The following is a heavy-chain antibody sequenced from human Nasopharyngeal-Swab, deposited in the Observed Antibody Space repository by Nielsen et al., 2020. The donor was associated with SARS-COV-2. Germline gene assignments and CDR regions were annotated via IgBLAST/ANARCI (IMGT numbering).Heavy chain of an antibody. J-gene: IGHJ4*02. CDR1: GGPISSYY. V-gene: IGHV4-59*01. CDR3: ARILTIFGVVASYYFDY. Sequence: FTAPGGPISSYYWSWIRQLPGKGLEWIGYFYYSGSTNYNPSLKSRVTISVDTSKNQFSLKLSSVTAADTAVYYCARILTIFGVVASYYFDYWGQGTLVTVSS. D-gene: IGHD3-3*01. CDR2: FYYSGST.